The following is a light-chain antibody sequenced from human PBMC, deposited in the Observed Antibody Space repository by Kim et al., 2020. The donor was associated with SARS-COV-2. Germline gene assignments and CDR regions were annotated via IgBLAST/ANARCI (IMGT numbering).Light chain of an antibody. J-gene: IGLJ1*01. CDR2: DVS. CDR3: SSYTSSSTYV. V-gene: IGLV2-14*03. CDR1: STDVGGYNY. Sequence: GQSITISCTGTSTDVGGYNYVSWYQQHPGKAPKFMIYDVSNRPSGVSNRFSGSKSGNTASLTISGLQADDEADYYCSSYTSSSTYVFGTWTKVTVL.